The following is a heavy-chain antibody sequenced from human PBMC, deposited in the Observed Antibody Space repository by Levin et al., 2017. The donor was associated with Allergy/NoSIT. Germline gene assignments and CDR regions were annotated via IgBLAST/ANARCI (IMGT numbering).Heavy chain of an antibody. V-gene: IGHV1-18*01. CDR3: AREGGNALTGYVPMQFDY. D-gene: IGHD3-9*01. CDR2: RNPYSGNT. CDR1: GYTFVNHG. Sequence: ASVKVSCEASGYTFVNHGITWVRQAPGRGLEWVGWRNPYSGNTHYAQNLQGRVIMTTDTSTSTAYMELRSLRSDDTAIYYCAREGGNALTGYVPMQFDYWGQGTLVTVSS. J-gene: IGHJ4*02.